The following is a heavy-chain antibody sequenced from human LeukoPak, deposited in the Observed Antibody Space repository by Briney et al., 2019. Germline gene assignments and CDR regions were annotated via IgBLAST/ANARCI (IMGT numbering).Heavy chain of an antibody. V-gene: IGHV3-23*01. J-gene: IGHJ4*02. CDR2: ITGSGDRT. Sequence: PGGSLRLSCAASGFTFSSYAMSWVRQAPGKGLEWVSSITGSGDRTYYADSVKGRFTISRDSSKNTLYLQMNSLRADETAVYYCASRPRADMGPLDFWGQGTLVTVSS. D-gene: IGHD1-14*01. CDR1: GFTFSSYA. CDR3: ASRPRADMGPLDF.